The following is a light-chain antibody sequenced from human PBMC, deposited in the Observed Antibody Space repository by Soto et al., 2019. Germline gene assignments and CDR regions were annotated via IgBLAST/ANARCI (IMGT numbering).Light chain of an antibody. CDR2: KAS. J-gene: IGKJ2*01. CDR3: QQYDRFPYT. CDR1: QSISNW. V-gene: IGKV1-5*03. Sequence: DIQMTQSPSTLSASVGDTVTITCRASQSISNWLAWYQQKPGQAPKLLIHKASTLESGVPSRFSSSGSETEFTLTICSLQPDDFATFYCQQYDRFPYTFGQGTKLEIK.